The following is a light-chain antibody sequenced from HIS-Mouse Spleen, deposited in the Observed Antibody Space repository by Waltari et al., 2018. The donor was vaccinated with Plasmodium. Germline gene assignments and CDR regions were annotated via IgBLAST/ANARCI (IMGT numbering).Light chain of an antibody. V-gene: IGLV2-23*03. Sequence: QSALTQPSSVSGSPGQSITISSPGTSSDAGSYSLVSWYQQNPSKPPKLMIYEGSKWPSGVSNRFSGSKSGNTASLTISGLQAEDEADYYCCSYAGSSTFVVFGGGTKLTVL. CDR3: CSYAGSSTFVV. CDR1: SSDAGSYSL. J-gene: IGLJ2*01. CDR2: EGS.